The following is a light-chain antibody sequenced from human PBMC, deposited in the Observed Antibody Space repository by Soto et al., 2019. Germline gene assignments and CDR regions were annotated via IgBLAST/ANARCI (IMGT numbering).Light chain of an antibody. Sequence: EIVLTQSPGTLSLSPGERATLSCRASQSVSSNYLTWYQQKPGQAPRLLIHGTSNRATGIPDRFSGSGSGTDFTLTISRLEPEDFAVYYCQQYGSSPPFTFGPGTKVDIK. CDR1: QSVSSNY. CDR2: GTS. V-gene: IGKV3-20*01. J-gene: IGKJ3*01. CDR3: QQYGSSPPFT.